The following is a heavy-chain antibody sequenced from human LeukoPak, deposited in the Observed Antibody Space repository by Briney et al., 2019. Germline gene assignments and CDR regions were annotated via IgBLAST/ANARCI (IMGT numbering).Heavy chain of an antibody. D-gene: IGHD3-10*01. J-gene: IGHJ5*02. CDR1: GGSISSYY. CDR2: IYYSGST. Sequence: PSQTLSLTCTVSGGSISSYYWSWIRQPPGKGLEWIGYIYYSGSTNYNPSLKSRVTISVDTSKNQFSLKLSSVTAADTAVYYCARIDGSGSYSLDNWFDPWGQGTLVTVSS. V-gene: IGHV4-59*01. CDR3: ARIDGSGSYSLDNWFDP.